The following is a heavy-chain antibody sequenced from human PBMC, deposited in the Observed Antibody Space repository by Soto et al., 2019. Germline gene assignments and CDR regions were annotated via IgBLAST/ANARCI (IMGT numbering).Heavy chain of an antibody. J-gene: IGHJ4*02. Sequence: QVQLVQSGAEVKKPGASVKVSCKASGYTFTSYYMHWVRQAPGQGLELMGIINPSGGGISYAQKFQDRVTMTRDTSTSTVYMELSGLRSEDTAVYYCARTIHGSGWMYFFDYWGQGTLVTVSS. V-gene: IGHV1-46*01. CDR3: ARTIHGSGWMYFFDY. CDR1: GYTFTSYY. D-gene: IGHD6-19*01. CDR2: INPSGGGI.